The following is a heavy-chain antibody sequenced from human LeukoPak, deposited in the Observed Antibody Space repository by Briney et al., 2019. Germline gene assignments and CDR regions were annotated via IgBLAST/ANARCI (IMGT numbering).Heavy chain of an antibody. CDR3: ARDRYCSGGSCYGWFDP. CDR1: GFTFSDYY. CDR2: ISSSSSYT. D-gene: IGHD2-15*01. V-gene: IGHV3-11*06. Sequence: GGSLRLSCAASGFTFSDYYMSWIRQAPGKGLEWVSYISSSSSYTNYADSVKGRFTISRDNAKNSLYLQMNSLRAEDTAVYHCARDRYCSGGSCYGWFDPWGRGTLVTVSS. J-gene: IGHJ5*02.